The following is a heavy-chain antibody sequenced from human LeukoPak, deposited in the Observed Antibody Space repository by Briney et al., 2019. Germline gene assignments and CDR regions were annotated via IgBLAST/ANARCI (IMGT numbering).Heavy chain of an antibody. CDR1: GFTFTSYV. V-gene: IGHV3-23*01. CDR2: VGGDGDYT. Sequence: GGYLRLSCAASGFTFTSYVMSWVRQAPGKGLEWVASVGGDGDYTYYSDSVKGRFTISRDNSENTVYLQMKSLRAEDTAVYYCVRRTASDFWGQGALVTVSS. D-gene: IGHD2-21*02. J-gene: IGHJ4*02. CDR3: VRRTASDF.